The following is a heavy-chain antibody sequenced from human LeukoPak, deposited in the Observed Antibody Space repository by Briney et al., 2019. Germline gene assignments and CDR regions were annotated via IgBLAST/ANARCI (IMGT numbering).Heavy chain of an antibody. D-gene: IGHD6-13*01. Sequence: SETLSLTCTVSGGSISSYYWSWIRQPPGKGLEWIGYIYYSGSTNYNPSLKSRVTISVDTSKNQFSLKLSSVTAAGTAVYYCARARERASIATASIFPYSGQRTLVTV. V-gene: IGHV4-59*01. CDR1: GGSISSYY. CDR3: ARARERASIATASIFPY. J-gene: IGHJ4*01. CDR2: IYYSGST.